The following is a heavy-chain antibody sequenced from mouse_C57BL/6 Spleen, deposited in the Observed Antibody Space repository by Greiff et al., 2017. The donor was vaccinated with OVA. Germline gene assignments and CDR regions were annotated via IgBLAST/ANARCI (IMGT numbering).Heavy chain of an antibody. CDR3: ARGGDYGYDGAWFAY. V-gene: IGHV5-16*01. Sequence: EVQRVESEGGLVQPGSSMKLSCTASGFTFSDYYMAWVRQVPEKGLEWVANINYDGSSTYYLDSLKSRFIISRDNAKNILYLQMSSLKSEDTATYYCARGGDYGYDGAWFAYWGQGTLVTVSA. CDR2: INYDGSST. CDR1: GFTFSDYY. D-gene: IGHD2-2*01. J-gene: IGHJ3*01.